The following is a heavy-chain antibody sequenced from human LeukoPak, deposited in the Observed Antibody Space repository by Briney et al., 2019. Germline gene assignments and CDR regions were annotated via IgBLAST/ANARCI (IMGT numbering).Heavy chain of an antibody. V-gene: IGHV1-2*02. CDR2: INPNSGGT. D-gene: IGHD2-2*01. J-gene: IGHJ1*01. Sequence: ASVKVSCKASGYTFTGYYMHWVRQAPGQGLEWMGWINPNSGGTNYAQKFQGRVTMTRDTSISTAYMELSRLRSDDTAVYYCARVYFYCSSISCSHLEYFQHWGQGTLVTVSS. CDR1: GYTFTGYY. CDR3: ARVYFYCSSISCSHLEYFQH.